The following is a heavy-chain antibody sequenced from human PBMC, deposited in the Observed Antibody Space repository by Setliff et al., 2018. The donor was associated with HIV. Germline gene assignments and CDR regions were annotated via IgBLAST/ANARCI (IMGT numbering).Heavy chain of an antibody. Sequence: GGSLRLSCEVSGFTFSTYGMNWVRHAPGKGLEWVAQISSSGFPIYYADSVRGRFTASRDNGKNSLFLQMNSLKTEDTAVYYCTTDLYSSGWYPNYFDYWGQGTLVTVSS. J-gene: IGHJ4*02. D-gene: IGHD6-19*01. CDR1: GFTFSTYG. V-gene: IGHV3-48*01. CDR3: TTDLYSSGWYPNYFDY. CDR2: ISSSGFPI.